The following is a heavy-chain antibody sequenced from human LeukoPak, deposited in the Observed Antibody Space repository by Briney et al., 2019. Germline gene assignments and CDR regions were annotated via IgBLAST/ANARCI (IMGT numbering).Heavy chain of an antibody. Sequence: GGSLRLSCAASGFTFSSYGMHWVRQAPGKGLEWVAVISYDGSNKYYADSVKGRFTISRDNSKNTLYLQMNSLRAEDTAVYYCARRAGAYSHPYDYWGQGTLVTVSS. CDR3: ARRAGAYSHPYDY. J-gene: IGHJ4*02. D-gene: IGHD4/OR15-4a*01. CDR1: GFTFSSYG. CDR2: ISYDGSNK. V-gene: IGHV3-30*03.